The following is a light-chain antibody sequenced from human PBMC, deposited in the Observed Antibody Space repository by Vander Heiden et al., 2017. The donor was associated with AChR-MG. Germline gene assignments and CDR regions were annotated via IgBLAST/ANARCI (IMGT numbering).Light chain of an antibody. J-gene: IGKJ4*01. CDR3: PLYGSSPPLT. V-gene: IGKV3-20*01. CDR1: QSVSGSY. Sequence: EIVLTQSPGTLSSSPGERATLSCRASQSVSGSYLAWYQQKPGQAPRLRIYGASSRATAIPDRFSASAAGTDFTFTISRLEPEDFAVYYCPLYGSSPPLTFGAGTKVEIK. CDR2: GAS.